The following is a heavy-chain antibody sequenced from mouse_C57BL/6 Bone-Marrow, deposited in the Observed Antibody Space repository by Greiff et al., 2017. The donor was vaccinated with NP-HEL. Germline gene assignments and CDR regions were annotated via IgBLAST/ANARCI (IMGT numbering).Heavy chain of an antibody. CDR3: ARESFAY. Sequence: QVQLQPGAELVMPGASVKLSCKASGYTFTSYWMHWVKQRPGQGLEWIGEIDPSDSYTNYNQKFKGKSTLTVDKSSSTAYMQLSSLTSEDSAVYYCARESFAYWGQGTLVTVSA. J-gene: IGHJ3*01. CDR2: IDPSDSYT. V-gene: IGHV1-69*01. CDR1: GYTFTSYW.